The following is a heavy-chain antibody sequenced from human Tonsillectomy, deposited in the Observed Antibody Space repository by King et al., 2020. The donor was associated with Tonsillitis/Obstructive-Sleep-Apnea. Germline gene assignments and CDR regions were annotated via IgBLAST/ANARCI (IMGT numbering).Heavy chain of an antibody. Sequence: VQLVESGGGLVKPGGSLRLSCAASGFTFSNAWMSWVRQAPGKGLEWVGRIKSKTDGGTTDYAAPVKGRFTISRDDSKNTLYLQMNSLKTEDTAVYYCTTDLFCSNGVCYHWYFDLWGRGPLVTVSS. CDR1: GFTFSNAW. V-gene: IGHV3-15*01. CDR3: TTDLFCSNGVCYHWYFDL. J-gene: IGHJ2*01. CDR2: IKSKTDGGTT. D-gene: IGHD2-8*01.